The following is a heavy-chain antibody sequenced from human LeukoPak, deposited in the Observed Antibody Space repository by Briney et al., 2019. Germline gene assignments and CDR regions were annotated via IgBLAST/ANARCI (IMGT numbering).Heavy chain of an antibody. CDR1: GFTFTTYA. CDR3: TPRARFDP. V-gene: IGHV3-15*01. Sequence: PGGSLRLSCAVSGFTFTTYAMTWVRQAPGKGLEWVGRIKSKTDGGTTDYAAPVKGRFTISRDDSKNTLYLQMNSLKTEDTAMYYCTPRARFDPWGQGTLVTVSS. J-gene: IGHJ5*02. CDR2: IKSKTDGGTT.